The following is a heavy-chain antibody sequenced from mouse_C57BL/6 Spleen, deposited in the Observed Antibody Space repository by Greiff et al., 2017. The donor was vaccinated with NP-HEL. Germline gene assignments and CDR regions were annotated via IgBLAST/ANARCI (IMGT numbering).Heavy chain of an antibody. J-gene: IGHJ2*01. Sequence: QVQLQQPGAELVRPGTSVKLSCKASGYTFTSYWMHWVKQRPGQGLEWIGVIDPSDSSPNYNQKFKGQATLTVDTSSSTAYMQLSSRTSEDSAVYYCARNYGSSSLFDYWGQGTTLTVSS. V-gene: IGHV1-59*01. CDR1: GYTFTSYW. CDR3: ARNYGSSSLFDY. D-gene: IGHD1-1*01. CDR2: IDPSDSSP.